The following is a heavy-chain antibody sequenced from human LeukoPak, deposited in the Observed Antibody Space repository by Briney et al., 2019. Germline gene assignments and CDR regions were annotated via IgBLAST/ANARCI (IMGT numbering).Heavy chain of an antibody. CDR1: GGSINTYY. V-gene: IGHV4-59*01. CDR2: IFYTGST. CDR3: ARHESGYYMDV. J-gene: IGHJ6*03. Sequence: PSETLSLTRTVSGGSINTYYWSWIRQPPGKGLEWIGYIFYTGSTNYKPSLKSRVTISVDTSKNEFSLKLSSVTAADTAVYYCARHESGYYMDVWGKGTTVTVSS.